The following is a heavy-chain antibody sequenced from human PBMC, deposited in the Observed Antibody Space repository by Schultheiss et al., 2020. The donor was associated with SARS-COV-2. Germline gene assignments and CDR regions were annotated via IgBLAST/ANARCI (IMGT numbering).Heavy chain of an antibody. CDR3: ASASRDYGDYYGMDV. J-gene: IGHJ6*02. D-gene: IGHD4-17*01. Sequence: SCAASGFTFSSYAMHWVRQAPGKGLEWVAVISYDGSNKCRADSVKGRFTISRDNSRNTLYLQMNSLRAEDTAVYYCASASRDYGDYYGMDVWGQGTTVTVSS. V-gene: IGHV3-30-3*01. CDR2: ISYDGSNK. CDR1: GFTFSSYA.